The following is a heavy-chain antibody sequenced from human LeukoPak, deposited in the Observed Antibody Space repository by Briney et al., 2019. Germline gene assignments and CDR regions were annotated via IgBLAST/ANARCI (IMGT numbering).Heavy chain of an antibody. J-gene: IGHJ4*02. Sequence: PGGSLRLSCIASGFAFNSYEMNWVRQAPGKGLEWVSYISSSGSIKHYADSVKGRFTISRDNAKNSLYLQMNSLRAEDTAVYYCARARYTSGWETLDYWGRGTLVTVSS. D-gene: IGHD6-19*01. CDR3: ARARYTSGWETLDY. V-gene: IGHV3-48*03. CDR1: GFAFNSYE. CDR2: ISSSGSIK.